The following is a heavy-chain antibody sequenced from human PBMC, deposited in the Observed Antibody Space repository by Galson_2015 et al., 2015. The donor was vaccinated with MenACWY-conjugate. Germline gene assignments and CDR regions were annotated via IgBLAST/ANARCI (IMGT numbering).Heavy chain of an antibody. CDR3: ARGETRTSGTINWYFDF. CDR1: GDSVSSNSAA. D-gene: IGHD6-13*01. V-gene: IGHV6-1*01. CDR2: TYYRSRWHN. J-gene: IGHJ2*01. Sequence: CAISGDSVSSNSAAWTWIRQSPSRGLEWLGRTYYRSRWHNDYAVSVKSRITINPDTSRNQLSLQLSSVTPEDTAVYYCARGETRTSGTINWYFDFWGRGTLVTVSS.